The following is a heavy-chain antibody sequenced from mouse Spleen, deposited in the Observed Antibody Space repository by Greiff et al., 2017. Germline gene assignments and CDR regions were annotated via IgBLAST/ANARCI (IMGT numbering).Heavy chain of an antibody. CDR2: IYPRSGNT. Sequence: QVQLQQSGAELARPGASVKLSCKASGYTFTSYAISWVKQRTGQGLEWIGEIYPRSGNTYYNEKFKGKATLTADKSSSTAYMELRSLTSEDSAVYFCARGELTGTGWYFDVWGAGTTVTVSS. CDR1: GYTFTSYA. D-gene: IGHD4-1*01. V-gene: IGHV1-81*01. J-gene: IGHJ1*01. CDR3: ARGELTGTGWYFDV.